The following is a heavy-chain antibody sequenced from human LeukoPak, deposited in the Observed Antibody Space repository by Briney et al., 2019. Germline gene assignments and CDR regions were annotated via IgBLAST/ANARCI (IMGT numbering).Heavy chain of an antibody. CDR2: IWYGGSNK. CDR3: AREYSSSSSYYYFDY. J-gene: IGHJ4*02. D-gene: IGHD6-6*01. CDR1: GFTFSSYG. V-gene: IGHV3-33*08. Sequence: GGSLRLSCAASGFTFSSYGMHWVRQAPGKGLEWVAVIWYGGSNKYYADSVKGRFTISRDNSKNTLYLQMNSLRAEDTAVYYCAREYSSSSSYYYFDYWGQGTLVTVSS.